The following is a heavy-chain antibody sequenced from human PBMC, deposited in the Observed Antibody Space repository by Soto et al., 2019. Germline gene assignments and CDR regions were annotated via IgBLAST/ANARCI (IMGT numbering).Heavy chain of an antibody. CDR3: ARDRRDVPFDY. CDR1: GFTFSSDG. J-gene: IGHJ4*02. V-gene: IGHV3-33*01. CDR2: ISYDGGNK. Sequence: QVQLVESGGGVVEPGRSLRLACSASGFTFSSDGMHWVRQPTGKGLERVAVISYDGGNKISADSVKGRFTISRDTSNNRLYLQMNSLRGEDTAVYYCARDRRDVPFDYWCQGTLVTVSS. D-gene: IGHD2-21*02.